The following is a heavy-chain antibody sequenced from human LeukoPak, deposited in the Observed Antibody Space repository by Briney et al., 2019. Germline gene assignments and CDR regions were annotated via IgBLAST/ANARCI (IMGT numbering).Heavy chain of an antibody. CDR1: GFTFSSYW. CDR2: IKQDGSEK. CDR3: ARVRDPPGATTNHYYYYMDV. D-gene: IGHD2-2*01. Sequence: GGSLRLSCAASGFTFSSYWMSWVRQAPGKGLEWVANIKQDGSEKYYVDSVKGRFTISRDNAKNSLYLQMNSLTAEDTAVYYCARVRDPPGATTNHYYYYMDVWGKGTTVTVSS. J-gene: IGHJ6*03. V-gene: IGHV3-7*01.